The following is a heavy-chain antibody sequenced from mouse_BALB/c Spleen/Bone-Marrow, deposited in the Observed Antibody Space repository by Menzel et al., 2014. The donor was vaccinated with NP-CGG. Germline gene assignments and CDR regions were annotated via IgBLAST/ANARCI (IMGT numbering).Heavy chain of an antibody. CDR3: ARGHYGSSYPAVDD. J-gene: IGHJ4*01. Sequence: QVQLKESGAELARPGASVQMSCKASGSTFTNYTMHWIKQRPGQGLEWIGYINPSSGYTNYNQKFKVKATLTADKSSSTAYMQLSSLTSEASADYYCARGHYGSSYPAVDDWGRGTSVTVSS. CDR2: INPSSGYT. D-gene: IGHD1-1*01. CDR1: GSTFTNYT. V-gene: IGHV1-4*01.